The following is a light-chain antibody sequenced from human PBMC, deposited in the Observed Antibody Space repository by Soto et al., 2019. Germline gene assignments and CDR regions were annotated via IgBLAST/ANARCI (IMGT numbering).Light chain of an antibody. CDR2: GAS. CDR3: QQYGSSPPFT. J-gene: IGKJ2*01. Sequence: EIVLTQSPGTLSLSPGERATLSCRASQSVSSRYLAWYQQKPGQAPRLLIYGASNRATGIPDRFSGSGSGTDFTLTISSLEPEDFAVYLCQQYGSSPPFTFGRGTKVEIK. V-gene: IGKV3-20*01. CDR1: QSVSSRY.